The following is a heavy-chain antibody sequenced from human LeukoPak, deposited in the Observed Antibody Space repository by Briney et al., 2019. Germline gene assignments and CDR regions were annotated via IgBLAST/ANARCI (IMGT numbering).Heavy chain of an antibody. Sequence: SETLSLTCTVSGGSISSYYWSWIRQPPGKGLEWIGYIYYSGSTNYNPSLKSRVTISVDTSKNQFSLKLSSVTAADTAVYYCARHSGRYLHDAFDIWGQGTMVTVSS. CDR2: IYYSGST. CDR3: ARHSGRYLHDAFDI. J-gene: IGHJ3*02. CDR1: GGSISSYY. V-gene: IGHV4-59*08. D-gene: IGHD1-26*01.